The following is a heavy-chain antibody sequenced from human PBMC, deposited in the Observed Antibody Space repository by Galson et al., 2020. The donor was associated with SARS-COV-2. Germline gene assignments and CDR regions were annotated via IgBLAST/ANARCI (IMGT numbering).Heavy chain of an antibody. CDR2: ISHSGGT. Sequence: SETLSLTCAVSGTSISSGSYSWNWIRQPPGKGLEWIGYISHSGGTYYNPSLKSRVTISVDTSKNQVSLRLNSVTAADTAMYFCSRGFNYGLFHYWGQGNLVTVSS. V-gene: IGHV4-30-2*01. J-gene: IGHJ4*02. CDR3: SRGFNYGLFHY. D-gene: IGHD5-18*01. CDR1: GTSISSGSYS.